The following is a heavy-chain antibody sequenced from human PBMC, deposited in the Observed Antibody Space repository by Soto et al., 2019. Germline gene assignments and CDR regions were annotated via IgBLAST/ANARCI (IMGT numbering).Heavy chain of an antibody. CDR1: GGSFSGYY. J-gene: IGHJ6*02. V-gene: IGHV4-34*01. CDR2: INHSGST. Sequence: SGTLSLTCAVYGGSFSGYYWSWIRQPPGKGLEWIGEINHSGSTNYNPSLKSRVTISVDTSKNQFSLKLSSVTAADTAVYYCARVGTGRGEYCSGGSCYYYYYGMDVWGQGTTVTSP. CDR3: ARVGTGRGEYCSGGSCYYYYYGMDV. D-gene: IGHD2-15*01.